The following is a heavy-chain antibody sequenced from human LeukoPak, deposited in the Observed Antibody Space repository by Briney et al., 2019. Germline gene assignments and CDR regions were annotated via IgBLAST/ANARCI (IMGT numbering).Heavy chain of an antibody. CDR2: ISWNSGSI. J-gene: IGHJ4*02. Sequence: GGSLRLSCAASGFTFDDYAMHWVRQAPGKGLEWVSGISWNSGSIGYADSVKGRFTISRDNAKSSLYLQMNSLRAEDTALYYCAKAGGYSYGSAGSYWGQGTLVTVSS. CDR1: GFTFDDYA. V-gene: IGHV3-9*01. CDR3: AKAGGYSYGSAGSY. D-gene: IGHD5-18*01.